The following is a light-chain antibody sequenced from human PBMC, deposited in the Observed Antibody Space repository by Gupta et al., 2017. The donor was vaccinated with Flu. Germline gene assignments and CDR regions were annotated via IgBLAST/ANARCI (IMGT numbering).Light chain of an antibody. CDR2: GAS. CDR1: KSVSSSY. V-gene: IGKV3-20*01. J-gene: IGKJ5*01. CDR3: QQYGSSHT. Sequence: EIVLTQSPGTLSLSPGERATLSCRASKSVSSSYLAWYQQKPGQAPRLLIYGASSRATGIPDRFSGSGSVTDFTLTISRLEPEYFAVYYCQQYGSSHTFGQGTRLEIK.